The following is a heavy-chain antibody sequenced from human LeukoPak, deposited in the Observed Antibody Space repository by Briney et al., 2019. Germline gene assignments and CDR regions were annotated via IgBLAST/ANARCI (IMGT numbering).Heavy chain of an antibody. Sequence: ASVKVPCKASGYTFTNYGISWVRQAPGQGLEWMGWISGYNGNAKYAQKFQGRVTMTTDTSTTTAYIELRSLRSDDTAVYYCARSLNYYSANYQLNDYWGQGTLVTVSS. CDR3: ARSLNYYSANYQLNDY. D-gene: IGHD4/OR15-4a*01. CDR2: ISGYNGNA. V-gene: IGHV1-18*01. J-gene: IGHJ4*02. CDR1: GYTFTNYG.